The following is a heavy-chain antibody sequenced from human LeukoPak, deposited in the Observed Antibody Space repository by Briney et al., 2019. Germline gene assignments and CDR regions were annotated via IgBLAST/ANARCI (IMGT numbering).Heavy chain of an antibody. CDR3: ARARSSYGYGDAFDI. CDR2: ISYDGGSK. V-gene: IGHV3-30*04. CDR1: GFTFSTYA. D-gene: IGHD5-18*01. Sequence: GGSLRLSCAASGFTFSTYAMHWVRQAPGKGLEWVAVISYDGGSKYYADSVKGRFTISRDNSKNTLYLQNSLRAEDTAVYYCARARSSYGYGDAFDIWGQGTMVTVSS. J-gene: IGHJ3*02.